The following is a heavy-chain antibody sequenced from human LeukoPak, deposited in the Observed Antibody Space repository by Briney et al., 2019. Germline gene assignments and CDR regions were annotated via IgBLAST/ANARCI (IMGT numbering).Heavy chain of an antibody. J-gene: IGHJ4*02. D-gene: IGHD1-26*01. CDR2: ISSSSSSI. Sequence: PGGSLRLSCAASGFTFSSYSMNWVRQAPGKGLEWVSHISSSSSSIYYADSVKGRFTISRDNAKNSLYLQMNSLRAEDTAVYYCARERTIVGAPYYFDYWGQGTLVTVSS. V-gene: IGHV3-48*01. CDR1: GFTFSSYS. CDR3: ARERTIVGAPYYFDY.